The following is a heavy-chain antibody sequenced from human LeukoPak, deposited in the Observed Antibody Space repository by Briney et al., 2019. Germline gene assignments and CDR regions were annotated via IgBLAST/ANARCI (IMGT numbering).Heavy chain of an antibody. V-gene: IGHV4-59*02. CDR2: IYHSGST. D-gene: IGHD6-6*01. CDR1: GGSVSTYY. J-gene: IGHJ1*01. Sequence: SSETLSLTCTVSGGSVSTYYWNWIRQPPGKGLEWIGYIYHSGSTNYNPSLQSRVTISVDTSKNQFSLNLNSVTAADTAVYYCARGGAARLHFQNWGQGTLVTVSS. CDR3: ARGGAARLHFQN.